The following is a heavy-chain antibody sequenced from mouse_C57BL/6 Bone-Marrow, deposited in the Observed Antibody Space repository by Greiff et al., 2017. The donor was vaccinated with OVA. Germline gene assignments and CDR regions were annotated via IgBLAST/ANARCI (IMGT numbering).Heavy chain of an antibody. CDR3: ARYSNYEDYFDY. Sequence: EVQLQQSVAELVRPGASVKLSCTASGFNIKNTYMHWVKQRPEQGLEWIGRIDPANGNTKYAPKFQGKATITADTSSNTAYMQLSSLTSEDSAVYYCARYSNYEDYFDYWGQGTTLTVSS. J-gene: IGHJ2*01. V-gene: IGHV14-3*01. D-gene: IGHD2-5*01. CDR1: GFNIKNTY. CDR2: IDPANGNT.